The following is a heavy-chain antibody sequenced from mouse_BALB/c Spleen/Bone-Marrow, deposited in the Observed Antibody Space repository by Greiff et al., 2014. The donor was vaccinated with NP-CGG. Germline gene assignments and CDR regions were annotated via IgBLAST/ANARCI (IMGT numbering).Heavy chain of an antibody. D-gene: IGHD1-1*01. V-gene: IGHV1-18*01. J-gene: IGHJ4*01. CDR1: GYSFTGYT. CDR2: INPYNDVT. CDR3: ATLYDSYAMDY. Sequence: VQLKQSGPELVKPGASMKISCKASGYSFTGYTMNWVKQSHGKNLEWIGLINPYNDVTIYNQKFKGKATLTVDKSSSTAYMEPLSLTSEDSAVYYCATLYDSYAMDYWGQGTSVTVSS.